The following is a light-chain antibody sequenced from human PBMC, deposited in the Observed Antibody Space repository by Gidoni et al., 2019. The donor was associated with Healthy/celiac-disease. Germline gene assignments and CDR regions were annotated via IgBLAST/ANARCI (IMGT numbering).Light chain of an antibody. V-gene: IGKV4-1*01. CDR3: QQYYGTPLT. CDR1: QSILYSSNNKNY. CDR2: WAS. Sequence: DIGMTQSQDSLAVPLDERAPINCKSSQSILYSSNNKNYLAWYQQKPGQPPKLLIYWASTRQSGVPARFSGSGSGTDFTLTISSLQAEDVAVYYCQQYYGTPLTFGPGTRLEIK. J-gene: IGKJ5*01.